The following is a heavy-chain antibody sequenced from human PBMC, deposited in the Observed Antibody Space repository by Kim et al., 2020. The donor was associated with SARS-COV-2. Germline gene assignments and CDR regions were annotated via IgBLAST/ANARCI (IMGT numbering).Heavy chain of an antibody. V-gene: IGHV3-48*03. CDR2: ISSSGITI. CDR3: ARVVPRIVVVPVVMVGMDV. CDR1: GFTFSGYE. J-gene: IGHJ6*02. D-gene: IGHD2-2*01. Sequence: GGSLRLSCAASGFTFSGYEMNWVRQAPGKGLEWVSYISSSGITIYYADSVKGRFTISRDNAKNSLYLQMNSLRAEDTAVYYCARVVPRIVVVPVVMVGMDVWGQGTTVTVSS.